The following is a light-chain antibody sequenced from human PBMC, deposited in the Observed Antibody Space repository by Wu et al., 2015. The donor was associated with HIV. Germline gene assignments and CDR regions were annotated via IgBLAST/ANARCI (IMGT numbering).Light chain of an antibody. CDR3: QQFGRSPPVT. CDR1: QSVSSNY. J-gene: IGKJ5*01. Sequence: EIVLTQSPGTLSLSAGERATLSCRASQSVSSNYLAWYQQKPGQAPRLLIYDASNRATGIPDRFSGSGSGTDFTLTISRLEPEDFAVYYCQQFGRSPPVTFGQGTRLGVK. V-gene: IGKV3-20*01. CDR2: DAS.